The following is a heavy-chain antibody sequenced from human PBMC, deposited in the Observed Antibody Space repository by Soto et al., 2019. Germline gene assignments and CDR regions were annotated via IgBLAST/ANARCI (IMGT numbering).Heavy chain of an antibody. V-gene: IGHV3-30-3*01. CDR2: ISYDGSNK. CDR3: ARDKQWLTPYYFDY. CDR1: GFTFSSYA. J-gene: IGHJ4*02. D-gene: IGHD6-19*01. Sequence: QVQLVESGGGVVQPGRSLRLSCAASGFTFSSYAMHWVRQAPGKGLEWVAVISYDGSNKYYADSEKGRFTISRDNSKNTLYLQMNSLRAEDTAVYYCARDKQWLTPYYFDYWGQGTLVTVSS.